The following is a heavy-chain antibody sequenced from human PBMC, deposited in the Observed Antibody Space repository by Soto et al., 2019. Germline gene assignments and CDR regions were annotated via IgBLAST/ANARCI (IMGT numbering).Heavy chain of an antibody. CDR1: GYTFTSYD. CDR2: MNPNSGNT. J-gene: IGHJ4*02. CDR3: AREGGYSYGFGY. Sequence: QVQLVQSGAEVKKPGASVKVSCKASGYTFTSYDINWVRQATGQGLEWMGWMNPNSGNTAYAQKXXGXXTMTRNTSISTAYMELSSLRSEDTAVYYCAREGGYSYGFGYWGQGTLVTVSS. D-gene: IGHD5-18*01. V-gene: IGHV1-8*01.